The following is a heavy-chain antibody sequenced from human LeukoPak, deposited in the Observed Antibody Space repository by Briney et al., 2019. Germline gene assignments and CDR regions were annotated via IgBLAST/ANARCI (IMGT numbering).Heavy chain of an antibody. D-gene: IGHD3-3*01. V-gene: IGHV3-21*01. CDR1: GFTFSSYS. Sequence: GGSLRLSCAASGFTFSSYSMNWVRQAPGKGLEWVLSISSSSSYIYYADSVKGRFTISRDNAKNSLYLQMNSLRAEDTAVYYCARTRITIFGVVNYGMDVWGQGTTVTVSS. CDR2: ISSSSSYI. CDR3: ARTRITIFGVVNYGMDV. J-gene: IGHJ6*02.